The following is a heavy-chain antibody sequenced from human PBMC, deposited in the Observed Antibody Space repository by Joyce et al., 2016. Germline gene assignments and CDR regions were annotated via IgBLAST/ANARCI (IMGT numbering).Heavy chain of an antibody. V-gene: IGHV3-74*01. CDR3: ARDCSGGSCYGY. D-gene: IGHD2-15*01. CDR2: INRDGSST. Sequence: EVQLVESGGGLVQRGGSLRLSCAASGFIFNRYWMYWVRQAPGKGLVWVSHINRDGSSTSYADSVKGRFTISRDNAKNTLYLQMNSLRAEDTAVYYCARDCSGGSCYGYWGQGTLVTVSS. J-gene: IGHJ4*02. CDR1: GFIFNRYW.